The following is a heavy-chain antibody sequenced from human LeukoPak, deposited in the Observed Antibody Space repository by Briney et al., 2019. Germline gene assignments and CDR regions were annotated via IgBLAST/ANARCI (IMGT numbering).Heavy chain of an antibody. V-gene: IGHV4-61*02. J-gene: IGHJ3*02. CDR3: ARDLGAPYAFDI. D-gene: IGHD1-26*01. CDR2: IYTSGST. Sequence: SETLSLTCTVSGGSISSGSYYWSWIRQPAGKGLEWIGRIYTSGSTNYNPSLKGRVTISVDTSKNQFSLKLSSVTAADTAVYYCARDLGAPYAFDIWGQRTMVTVSS. CDR1: GGSISSGSYY.